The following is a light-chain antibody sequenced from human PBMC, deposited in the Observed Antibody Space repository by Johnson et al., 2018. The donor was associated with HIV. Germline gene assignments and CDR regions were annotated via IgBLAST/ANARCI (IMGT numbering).Light chain of an antibody. Sequence: LTQPPSVSAAPGQKVTISCSGGTSNIGNNYVSWYQQLPGTAPKLLIYEKNKRPSGIPDRFSASKSGTSATLVITGLQTGDEADYYCGTWDSSLSAHFVFGTGTRVTV. V-gene: IGLV1-51*02. CDR2: EKN. J-gene: IGLJ1*01. CDR3: GTWDSSLSAHFV. CDR1: TSNIGNNY.